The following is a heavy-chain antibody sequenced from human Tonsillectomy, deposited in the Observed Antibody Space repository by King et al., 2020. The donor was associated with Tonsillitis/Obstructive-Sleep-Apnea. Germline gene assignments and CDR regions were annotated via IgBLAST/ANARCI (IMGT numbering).Heavy chain of an antibody. Sequence: HVQLVESGGGVVQPGRSLRLSCAASGFTFSSYAIHWVRQAPGKGLEWVAVISYDGRNKYYAASVKGRFTISRDNSKNTVDLKMNRLRVEDTAVYYCAREGIYDSSGYADAFDIWGQGTMVTVSS. V-gene: IGHV3-30*04. CDR3: AREGIYDSSGYADAFDI. CDR1: GFTFSSYA. D-gene: IGHD3-22*01. CDR2: ISYDGRNK. J-gene: IGHJ3*02.